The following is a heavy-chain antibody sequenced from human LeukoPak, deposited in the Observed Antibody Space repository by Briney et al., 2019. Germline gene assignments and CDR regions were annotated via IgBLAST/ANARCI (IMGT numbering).Heavy chain of an antibody. CDR2: INASGTT. Sequence: SETLSLTCSVSGGSISDYYWTWIRQPAGKGLEWLGRINASGTTRYNPSLKSRLAMSVDTSKNQFSLKLTSVTAADTAVYFCTRGLAAAYDYNWFDSWGQGTLVTVSS. CDR3: TRGLAAAYDYNWFDS. V-gene: IGHV4-4*07. J-gene: IGHJ5*01. CDR1: GGSISDYY. D-gene: IGHD5-12*01.